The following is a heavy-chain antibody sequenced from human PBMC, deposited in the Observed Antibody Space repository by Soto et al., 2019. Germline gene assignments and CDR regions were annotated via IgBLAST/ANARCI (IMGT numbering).Heavy chain of an antibody. J-gene: IGHJ4*02. CDR2: IIPMSGAT. V-gene: IGHV1-69*12. Sequence: QVQLVQSGAEVKKPGSSVKVSCKASGGTFSSYALSWVRQAPGQGLERMGGIIPMSGATNYAQKFQGRVTFTADESTNRAYLELTSLRSEDTAVYYCARGGPENDYWGQGTLVTVSS. D-gene: IGHD1-26*01. CDR1: GGTFSSYA. CDR3: ARGGPENDY.